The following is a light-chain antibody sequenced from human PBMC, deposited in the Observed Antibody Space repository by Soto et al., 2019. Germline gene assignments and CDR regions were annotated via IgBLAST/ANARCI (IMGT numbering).Light chain of an antibody. CDR3: QQRSNWPRT. CDR1: QSVSSY. V-gene: IGKV3-11*01. Sequence: EIVLRQSPVTLSFSPPGRGPLXKRASQSVSSYLAWYQQKPGQAPRLLIYDASNRATGIPARFSGSGSGTDFTLTISSLEPEDFAVYYCQQRSNWPRTFGQGTKVDIK. J-gene: IGKJ1*01. CDR2: DAS.